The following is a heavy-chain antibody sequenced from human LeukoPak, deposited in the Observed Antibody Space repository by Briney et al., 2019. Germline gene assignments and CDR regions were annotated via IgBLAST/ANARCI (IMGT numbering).Heavy chain of an antibody. CDR1: GFTFSSYA. CDR3: AKIPTTEYYYYMDV. V-gene: IGHV3-23*01. D-gene: IGHD1-1*01. Sequence: PGGSLRLSCAASGFTFSSYAVTWVRQAPGKGLEWVSSISGSGFSTYYADSVKGRFTISRDNSKNTLYLQMNSLRAEDTAFYYCAKIPTTEYYYYMDVWGKGTTVTVSS. CDR2: ISGSGFST. J-gene: IGHJ6*03.